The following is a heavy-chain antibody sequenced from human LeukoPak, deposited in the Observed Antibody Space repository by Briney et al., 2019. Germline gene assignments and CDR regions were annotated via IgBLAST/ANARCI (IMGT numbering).Heavy chain of an antibody. CDR1: GFTFSSYA. V-gene: IGHV3-23*01. CDR2: ISGSGGST. D-gene: IGHD4-23*01. CDR3: AKDRSRWNHLYYFDY. J-gene: IGHJ4*02. Sequence: GGSLRLSCAASGFTFSSYAMSWVRQAPGKGLEWVSAISGSGGSTYYADSVKGRFTISRDNSKNTLYLQMNSLRAEDTAVYYCAKDRSRWNHLYYFDYWGQGTLVTVSS.